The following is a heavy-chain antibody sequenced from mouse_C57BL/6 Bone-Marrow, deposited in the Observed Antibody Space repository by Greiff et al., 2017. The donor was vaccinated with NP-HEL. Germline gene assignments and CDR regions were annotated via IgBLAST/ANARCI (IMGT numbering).Heavy chain of an antibody. Sequence: VQLQQPGAELVKPGASVKMSCKASGYTFTSYWLTWVKQRPGQGLEWIGDIYPGSGSTNYNEKFKSKATLTVDTSSSTAYMQLSSLTSEDSAVYYCARRTIYYEYDGRSLDYWGQGTTLTVSS. CDR1: GYTFTSYW. CDR2: IYPGSGST. CDR3: ARRTIYYEYDGRSLDY. V-gene: IGHV1-55*01. J-gene: IGHJ2*01. D-gene: IGHD2-4*01.